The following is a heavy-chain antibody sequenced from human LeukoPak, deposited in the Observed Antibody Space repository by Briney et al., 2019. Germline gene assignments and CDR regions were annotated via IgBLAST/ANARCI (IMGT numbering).Heavy chain of an antibody. CDR2: MNPNSGNT. D-gene: IGHD3-9*01. J-gene: IGHJ3*02. V-gene: IGHV1-8*01. CDR1: GYTFTSYD. Sequence: GASVKVSCKASGYTFTSYDINWVRQATGQGLEWMGWMNPNSGNTGYAQKFQGRVTMTRNTSISTAYMELSSLRSEDTAVYYCARAHYDILTGYDDAFDIWCQGTMVTVSS. CDR3: ARAHYDILTGYDDAFDI.